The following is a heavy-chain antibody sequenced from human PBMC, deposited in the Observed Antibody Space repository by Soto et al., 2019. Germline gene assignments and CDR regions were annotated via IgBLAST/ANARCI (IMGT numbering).Heavy chain of an antibody. D-gene: IGHD4-17*01. CDR1: GFTFSSYG. Sequence: QVQLVESGGGVVQPGRSLRLSCAASGFTFSSYGMHWVRQAPGKGLEWVAVIWYDGSNKYYADSVKGRFTISRDNSKNTLYLQMNSLRAEDTAVYYCARDGVTTGLSDYWGQGTLVTVSS. J-gene: IGHJ4*02. V-gene: IGHV3-33*01. CDR3: ARDGVTTGLSDY. CDR2: IWYDGSNK.